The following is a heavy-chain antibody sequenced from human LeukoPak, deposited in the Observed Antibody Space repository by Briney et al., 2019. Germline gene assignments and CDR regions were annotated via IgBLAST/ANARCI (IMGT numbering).Heavy chain of an antibody. Sequence: ASVKVSCKASGYTFTSYGISWVRQAPGQGLEWMGWISAYNGNTNYAQKLQGRVTMTTDTSTSTAYMELRSLRAEDTAVYYCAREGLLWFGDIETYYGMDVWGQGTTVTVSS. CDR2: ISAYNGNT. CDR1: GYTFTSYG. CDR3: AREGLLWFGDIETYYGMDV. J-gene: IGHJ6*02. V-gene: IGHV1-18*01. D-gene: IGHD3-10*01.